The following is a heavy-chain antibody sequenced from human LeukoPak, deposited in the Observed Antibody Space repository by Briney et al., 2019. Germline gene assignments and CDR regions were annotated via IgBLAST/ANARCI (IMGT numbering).Heavy chain of an antibody. CDR1: GGTFSSYA. CDR3: ARGIGGSYYYYYYMDV. V-gene: IGHV1-69*06. J-gene: IGHJ6*03. D-gene: IGHD1-26*01. Sequence: SVKVSCKASGGTFSSYAISWVRQAPGQGLEWMGGIIPIFGTANYAQKFQGRVTITADKSTSTAYMELSSLRSEDTAVYYCARGIGGSYYYYYYMDVWGKGTTVTVSS. CDR2: IIPIFGTA.